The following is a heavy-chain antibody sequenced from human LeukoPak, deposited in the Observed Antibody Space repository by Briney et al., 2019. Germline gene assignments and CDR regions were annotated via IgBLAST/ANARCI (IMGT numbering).Heavy chain of an antibody. CDR1: GFTFSSYG. Sequence: PGGSLRLSCAASGFTFSSYGMHWVRQAPGKGLERVAVIWYDGSNKYYADSVKGRFTISRDNSKNTLYLQMNSLRAEDTAVYYCARDLRDYDFWSGFWFDPWGQGTLVTVSS. J-gene: IGHJ5*02. V-gene: IGHV3-33*01. CDR2: IWYDGSNK. D-gene: IGHD3-3*01. CDR3: ARDLRDYDFWSGFWFDP.